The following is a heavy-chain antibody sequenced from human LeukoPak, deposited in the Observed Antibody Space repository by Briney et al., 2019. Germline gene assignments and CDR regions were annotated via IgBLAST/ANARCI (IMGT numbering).Heavy chain of an antibody. CDR1: GGTFSSYA. V-gene: IGHV1-46*01. Sequence: ASVKVSCKASGGTFSSYAISWVRQAPGQGLEWMGIINPSGGSTSYAQKFQGRVTMTRDTSISTAYMELSRLRSDDTAVYYCASRYFDYWGQGTLVTVSS. CDR3: ASRYFDY. J-gene: IGHJ4*02. CDR2: INPSGGST.